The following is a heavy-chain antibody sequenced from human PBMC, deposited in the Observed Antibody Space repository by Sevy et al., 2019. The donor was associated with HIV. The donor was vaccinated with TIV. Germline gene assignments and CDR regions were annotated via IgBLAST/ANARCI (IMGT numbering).Heavy chain of an antibody. CDR3: AGDLRTEWLLYPAYYHGMDV. Sequence: GSLRLSCAASGFTFSSYSMNWVRQAPGKGLEWISYISSSSNTMYYADSAKGRFTISRDNAKNSVFLQMNSLRAEDTAVYYCAGDLRTEWLLYPAYYHGMDVWGQGTTVTVSS. J-gene: IGHJ6*02. CDR1: GFTFSSYS. CDR2: ISSSSNTM. V-gene: IGHV3-48*01. D-gene: IGHD3-3*01.